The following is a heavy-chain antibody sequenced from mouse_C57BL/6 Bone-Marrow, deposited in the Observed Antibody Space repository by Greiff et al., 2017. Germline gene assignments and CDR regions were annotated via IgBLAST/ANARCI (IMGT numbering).Heavy chain of an antibody. CDR2: IDPSDSYP. J-gene: IGHJ3*01. CDR3: ARPPYDYGSSGFAY. D-gene: IGHD1-1*01. Sequence: VQLQQPGAELVKPGASVKLSCKASGYTFTSYWMQWVKQRPGQGLEWIGEIDPSDSYPNYNQKFKGKATLTVDTSSSTAYMQLSSLTSEDAAVYYCARPPYDYGSSGFAYWGQGTLVTVSA. CDR1: GYTFTSYW. V-gene: IGHV1-50*01.